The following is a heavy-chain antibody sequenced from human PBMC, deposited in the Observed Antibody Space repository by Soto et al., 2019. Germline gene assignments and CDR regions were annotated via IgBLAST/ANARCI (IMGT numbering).Heavy chain of an antibody. Sequence: GESLKISCKGSGYSLTSYWIGWVRQMPGKGLEWMGIIYPGDSDTRYSPSFQGQVTISADKSISTAYLQWSSLKASDTAMYYCARHTSHYDSSGYYYFGAFDIWGQGTMVTVS. D-gene: IGHD3-22*01. CDR2: IYPGDSDT. V-gene: IGHV5-51*01. J-gene: IGHJ3*02. CDR1: GYSLTSYW. CDR3: ARHTSHYDSSGYYYFGAFDI.